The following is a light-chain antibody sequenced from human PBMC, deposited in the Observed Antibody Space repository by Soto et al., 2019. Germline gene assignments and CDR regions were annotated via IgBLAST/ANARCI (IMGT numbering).Light chain of an antibody. V-gene: IGKV3-15*01. Sequence: EIVMTQSPATLSVSPGERATLSCRASQSVSIKLAWYQQKPGQAPRLLISDTSTRATGIPARFSGSGSVTEFTLTISSLQSEDFAVYYCQQYNNWPPITFGQGKRLEI. CDR3: QQYNNWPPIT. CDR2: DTS. J-gene: IGKJ5*01. CDR1: QSVSIK.